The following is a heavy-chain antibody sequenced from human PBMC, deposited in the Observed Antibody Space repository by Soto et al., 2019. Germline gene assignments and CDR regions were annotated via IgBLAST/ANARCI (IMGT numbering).Heavy chain of an antibody. Sequence: GGSLRLSCAASGFTFSSYAMSWVRQAPGKGLEWVSAISGSGGSTYYADSVKGRFTISGDNSKNTLYLQMNSLRAEDTAVYYCAKDSHRRLLPPFFDYWGQGTLVTVSS. V-gene: IGHV3-23*01. CDR2: ISGSGGST. CDR3: AKDSHRRLLPPFFDY. D-gene: IGHD2-15*01. J-gene: IGHJ4*02. CDR1: GFTFSSYA.